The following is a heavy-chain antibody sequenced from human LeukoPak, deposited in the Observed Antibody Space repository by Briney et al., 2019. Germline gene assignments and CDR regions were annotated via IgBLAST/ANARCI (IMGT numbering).Heavy chain of an antibody. CDR1: GGSISNNF. V-gene: IGHV4-4*07. CDR2: IYSSGST. CDR3: ARWGAWSLVGFDY. D-gene: IGHD1-26*01. J-gene: IGHJ4*02. Sequence: PSETLLHTCSVSGGSISNNFWSWIRQPAGKGLEWIGRIYSSGSTNYNPSLESRLTMSVDTSKNQFSLKLSSVTAADTAVYYCARWGAWSLVGFDYWGQGSLVPVSS.